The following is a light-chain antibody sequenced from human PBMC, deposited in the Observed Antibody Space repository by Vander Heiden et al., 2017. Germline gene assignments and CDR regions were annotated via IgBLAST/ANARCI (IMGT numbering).Light chain of an antibody. CDR2: GAS. Sequence: DIVMTQSPATLSVSPGERATLSCRASQSVNGNLAWYQQKPGQAPRLLIYGASTRASGIPARFSGSGSGTEFTLTISSLQSEDFAVYYCQQYNNWPPVTFGPGTKVDIK. V-gene: IGKV3-15*01. CDR1: QSVNGN. CDR3: QQYNNWPPVT. J-gene: IGKJ3*01.